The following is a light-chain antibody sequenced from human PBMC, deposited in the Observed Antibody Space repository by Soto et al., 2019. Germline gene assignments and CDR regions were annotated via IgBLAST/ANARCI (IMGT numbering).Light chain of an antibody. CDR1: QSISTW. CDR3: QQYNSYLYT. V-gene: IGKV1-5*01. J-gene: IGKJ2*01. Sequence: DIEMTQSPSTLSASVGDRVTITCRARQSISTWLAWYQQKPGKAPNLMIYDASNLESGVPSRFSGSGTGTEFTLTFSSLQPDDFATYYCQQYNSYLYTFGQGTKLEIK. CDR2: DAS.